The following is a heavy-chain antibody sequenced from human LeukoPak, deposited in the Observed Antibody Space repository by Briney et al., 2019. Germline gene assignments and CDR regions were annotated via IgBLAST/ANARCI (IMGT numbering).Heavy chain of an antibody. CDR1: GYTFTGYY. CDR2: INPSGGST. D-gene: IGHD5-24*01. Sequence: ASVKVSCKASGYTFTGYYIHWVRQAPGQGLEWMGWINPSGGSTNYAQNFQARVTMTRDTSTSTVYMELSSLRSEDTAVYYCARVRDGYNDAYDIWGQGTMVTVPS. CDR3: ARVRDGYNDAYDI. J-gene: IGHJ3*02. V-gene: IGHV1-46*01.